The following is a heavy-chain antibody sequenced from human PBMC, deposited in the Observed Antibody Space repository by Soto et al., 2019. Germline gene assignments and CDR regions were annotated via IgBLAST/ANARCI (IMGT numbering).Heavy chain of an antibody. CDR2: ISYDGSNK. V-gene: IGHV3-30*18. Sequence: GGSLRLSCAASGFTFSSYGMHWVRQAPGKGLEWVAVISYDGSNKYYADSVKGRFTISRDNSKNTLYLQMNSLRAEDTAVYYCAKDQGLITFGGVIVIDAFDIWAQGTMVTVSS. D-gene: IGHD3-16*02. CDR3: AKDQGLITFGGVIVIDAFDI. J-gene: IGHJ3*02. CDR1: GFTFSSYG.